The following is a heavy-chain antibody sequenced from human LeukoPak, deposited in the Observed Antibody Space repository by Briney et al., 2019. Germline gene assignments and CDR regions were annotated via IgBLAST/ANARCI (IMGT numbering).Heavy chain of an antibody. D-gene: IGHD1-26*01. CDR1: GFTFSSYA. V-gene: IGHV3-23*01. CDR2: ISGSGGST. J-gene: IGHJ4*02. Sequence: PGGSLRLSCAASGFTFSSYAMSWVRQAPGKGLEWVSAISGSGGSTYYADSVKGRFTISRDNSKNTLYLQMNSLRAEDTAVYYCARARRDGVGANSYADYWGQGSLVTVFS. CDR3: ARARRDGVGANSYADY.